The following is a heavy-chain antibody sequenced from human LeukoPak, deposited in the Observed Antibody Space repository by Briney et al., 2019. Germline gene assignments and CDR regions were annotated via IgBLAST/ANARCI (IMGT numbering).Heavy chain of an antibody. CDR2: FYYSGDT. CDR3: ARWNYDILTGYRYFDY. V-gene: IGHV4-59*01. J-gene: IGHJ4*02. CDR1: GDSMRGFY. Sequence: SETLSLTCSVSGDSMRGFYWSWIRQPPGKALEWIGYFYYSGDTNYNPALESRLIITVDTSKNQFSLELSSVTAADTAVYYCARWNYDILTGYRYFDYWGQGTLVTVSS. D-gene: IGHD3-9*01.